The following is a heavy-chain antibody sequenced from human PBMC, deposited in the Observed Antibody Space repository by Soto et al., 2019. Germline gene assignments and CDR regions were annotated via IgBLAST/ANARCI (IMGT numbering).Heavy chain of an antibody. V-gene: IGHV4-30-4*01. D-gene: IGHD5-18*01. J-gene: IGHJ6*02. CDR3: ARDPGGYSYGFYYYYYYGMDV. Sequence: SETLSLTCTVSGGSISSGDYYWSWIRQPPGKGLEWIGYIYYSGSTYYNPSLKSRVTISVDKSKNQFSLKLSSVTAADTAVYYCARDPGGYSYGFYYYYYYGMDVWGQGTTVTVSS. CDR1: GGSISSGDYY. CDR2: IYYSGST.